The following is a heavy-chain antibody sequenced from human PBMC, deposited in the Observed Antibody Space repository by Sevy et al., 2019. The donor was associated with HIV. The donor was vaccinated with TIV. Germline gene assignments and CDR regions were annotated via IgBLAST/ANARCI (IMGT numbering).Heavy chain of an antibody. CDR1: GFTFSSYA. Sequence: GGSLRLSCAVSGFTFSSYAMHWVRQAPGKGLKWVAVISYDGSNKYYADSVKGRFTISRDNSKSTLYLQMNSLGAEDTAVFYCARGVGGNVSGRNYFDYWGQGTLVTVSS. J-gene: IGHJ4*02. D-gene: IGHD6-19*01. V-gene: IGHV3-30-3*01. CDR2: ISYDGSNK. CDR3: ARGVGGNVSGRNYFDY.